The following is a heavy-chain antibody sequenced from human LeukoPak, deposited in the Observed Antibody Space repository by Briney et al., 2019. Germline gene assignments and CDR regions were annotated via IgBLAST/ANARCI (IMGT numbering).Heavy chain of an antibody. J-gene: IGHJ3*02. CDR2: ISGSGGST. Sequence: PGGSLRLSCAASGFTFSSYAMSWVRQAPGKGLEWVSGISGSGGSTYYADSVKGRFTISRDNSKNTLYLQMNSLRAEDTAVYYCAKGYYGSGSLNAFDIWGQGTMVTVSS. D-gene: IGHD3-10*01. CDR1: GFTFSSYA. CDR3: AKGYYGSGSLNAFDI. V-gene: IGHV3-23*01.